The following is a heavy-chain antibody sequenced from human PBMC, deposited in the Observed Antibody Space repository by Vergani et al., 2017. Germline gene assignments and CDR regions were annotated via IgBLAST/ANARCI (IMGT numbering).Heavy chain of an antibody. CDR3: TRGRYDDSIGYWAY. V-gene: IGHV1-46*03. J-gene: IGHJ4*02. CDR1: GYTFTSYY. Sequence: QVQLVQSGAEVKKPGASVQVSCKASGYTFTSYYMHWVRQAPGQGVEWMVIINPSGGSTSYAQKFQGRVTMTRDTSTRTVYMELSSLRSEYTAVYYCTRGRYDDSIGYWAYWVQGTLVTVSS. D-gene: IGHD3-22*01. CDR2: INPSGGST.